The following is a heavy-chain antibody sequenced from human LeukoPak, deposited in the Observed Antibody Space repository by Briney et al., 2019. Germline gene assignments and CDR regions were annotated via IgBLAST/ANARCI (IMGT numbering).Heavy chain of an antibody. CDR2: ISSSGSNI. D-gene: IGHD3-10*01. V-gene: IGHV3-11*01. CDR1: GFTLSDYY. Sequence: PGGSLRLSCAASGFTLSDYYMSWLRQATGKGVEGVSYISSSGSNIYYGDSVKGRFTISRDNAKNSLYLKMKRQRAEDTSVYYCARAKDTYYYGSGSHAPDYWGQGTLVTVSS. CDR3: ARAKDTYYYGSGSHAPDY. J-gene: IGHJ4*02.